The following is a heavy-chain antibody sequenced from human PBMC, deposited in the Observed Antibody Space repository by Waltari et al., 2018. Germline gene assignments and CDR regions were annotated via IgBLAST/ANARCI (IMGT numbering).Heavy chain of an antibody. CDR1: GFPFRSHW. Sequence: EVQLVESGGGLVQPGGSLRLSCACSGFPFRSHWMHWVRQAPGKGLVWVSRINSDGSSTSYADSVKGRFTISRDNAKNTLYLQMNSLRAEDTAVYYCARGRIAVAGFDYWGQGTLVTVSS. CDR2: INSDGSST. J-gene: IGHJ4*02. D-gene: IGHD6-19*01. CDR3: ARGRIAVAGFDY. V-gene: IGHV3-74*01.